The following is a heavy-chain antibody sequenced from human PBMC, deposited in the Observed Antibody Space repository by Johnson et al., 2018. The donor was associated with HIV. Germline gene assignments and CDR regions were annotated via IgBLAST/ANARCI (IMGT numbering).Heavy chain of an antibody. CDR1: GFTFDDYA. CDR2: ISWNSGSI. V-gene: IGHV3-9*01. Sequence: LVESGGGVVRPGGSLRLSCAASGFTFDDYAMHWVRQAPGKGLEWVSGISWNSGSIGYADSVKGRFTISRDNAKNSLYLQMNSLRAEDTALYYCAKGAVAGHRTVRAFDIWGQGTMVTVSS. CDR3: AKGAVAGHRTVRAFDI. J-gene: IGHJ3*02. D-gene: IGHD6-19*01.